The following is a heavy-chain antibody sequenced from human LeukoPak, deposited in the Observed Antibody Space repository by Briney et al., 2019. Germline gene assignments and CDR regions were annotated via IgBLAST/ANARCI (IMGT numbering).Heavy chain of an antibody. CDR3: ARGVSQVAVAGTFDY. CDR1: GYTFTSYG. D-gene: IGHD6-19*01. Sequence: ASVKVSCKASGYTFTSYGISWVRQAPGQGLEWMGWISAYNGNTNYAQKLQGRVTMTTDTSTSTAYMELRSLRSDDTAVYYCARGVSQVAVAGTFDYWGQGTLVTVSS. CDR2: ISAYNGNT. V-gene: IGHV1-18*01. J-gene: IGHJ4*02.